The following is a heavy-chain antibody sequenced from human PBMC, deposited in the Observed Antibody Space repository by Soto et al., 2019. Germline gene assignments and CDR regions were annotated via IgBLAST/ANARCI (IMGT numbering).Heavy chain of an antibody. CDR2: IYPGDSDT. CDR1: GYSFTSYW. J-gene: IGHJ5*02. V-gene: IGHV5-51*01. Sequence: GESLKISCKGSGYSFTSYWIGWVRQMPGKGLEWMGIIYPGDSDTRYSPSFQGQVTISADKSISTAYLQWSSLKASDTAMYYCARLSSNYGDYVRNWFDPWGQGTLVIVSS. CDR3: ARLSSNYGDYVRNWFDP. D-gene: IGHD4-17*01.